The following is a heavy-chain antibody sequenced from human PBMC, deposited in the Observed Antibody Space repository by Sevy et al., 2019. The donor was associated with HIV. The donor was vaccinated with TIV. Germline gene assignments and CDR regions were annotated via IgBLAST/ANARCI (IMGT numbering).Heavy chain of an antibody. CDR1: GFTVSSYD. Sequence: GGSLRLSCAASGFTVSSYDMNWVRQAPGKGLEWVSFISSTSSSMYYAASVKGRFTISRDKAKNSMYRQMNSLRVGDTAVYYCAREYNWNSYYGMDVWGQGTTVTVSS. J-gene: IGHJ6*02. CDR3: AREYNWNSYYGMDV. CDR2: ISSTSSSM. V-gene: IGHV3-48*01. D-gene: IGHD1-20*01.